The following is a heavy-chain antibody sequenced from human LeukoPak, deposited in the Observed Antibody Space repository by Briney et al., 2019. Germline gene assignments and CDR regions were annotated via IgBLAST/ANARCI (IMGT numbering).Heavy chain of an antibody. CDR1: GFRFSSYA. Sequence: GGSLRLSCAASGFRFSSYAMSWVRQAPGKGLEWVSAISGSGVSTYYADSVKGRFTVSRDNSKNTLYLQMSSLRAEDTAVYYCAKGPRVGYYDSSGYSHVNAFDIWGQGTMVTVSS. CDR3: AKGPRVGYYDSSGYSHVNAFDI. CDR2: ISGSGVST. D-gene: IGHD3-22*01. J-gene: IGHJ3*02. V-gene: IGHV3-23*01.